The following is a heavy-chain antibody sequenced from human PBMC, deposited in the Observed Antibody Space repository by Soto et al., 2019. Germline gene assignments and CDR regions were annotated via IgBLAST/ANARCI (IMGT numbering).Heavy chain of an antibody. J-gene: IGHJ5*02. CDR1: GFTFSTHG. CDR2: ISHDGSKK. CDR3: AKDKGPYYDFWSGQRWFDP. Sequence: PGGSLRLSCAASGFTFSTHGMHWVRQAPGKGPEWVAVISHDGSKKYYVESVEGRFSISRDNSKSIVHLQMNNVRTEDTAVYYCAKDKGPYYDFWSGQRWFDPQGQGSMCTVSS. D-gene: IGHD3-3*01. V-gene: IGHV3-30*18.